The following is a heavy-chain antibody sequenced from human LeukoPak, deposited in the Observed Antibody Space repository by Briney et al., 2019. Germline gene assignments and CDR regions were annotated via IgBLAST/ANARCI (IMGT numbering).Heavy chain of an antibody. J-gene: IGHJ5*02. V-gene: IGHV3-48*01. CDR1: GFTFSSYS. CDR2: ISSSSSTI. CDR3: ARGSYQYYYGSGATVGDKNRFDP. Sequence: GGSLRLSCAASGFTFSSYSMNWVRQAPGKGLEWVSYISSSSSTIYYADSVKGRFTISRDNAKNSLYLQMNSLRAEDTAVYCCARGSYQYYYGSGATVGDKNRFDPWGQGTLVTVSS. D-gene: IGHD3-10*01.